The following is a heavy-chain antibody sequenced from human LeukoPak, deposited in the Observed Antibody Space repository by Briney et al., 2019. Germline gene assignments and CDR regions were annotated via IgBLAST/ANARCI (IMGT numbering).Heavy chain of an antibody. CDR1: GGSITSSLYH. Sequence: PSETLSLTCSVSGGSITSSLYHWGWLRQPPGKGLEWIGNVFHSGNTYYSPSLQSRVAISVDTSKNQFSLKLTSVPAADTAIYYCARQIVGTSWNYYYSYIDVWGKGTSVSVSS. J-gene: IGHJ6*03. CDR3: ARQIVGTSWNYYYSYIDV. V-gene: IGHV4-39*01. D-gene: IGHD1-1*01. CDR2: VFHSGNT.